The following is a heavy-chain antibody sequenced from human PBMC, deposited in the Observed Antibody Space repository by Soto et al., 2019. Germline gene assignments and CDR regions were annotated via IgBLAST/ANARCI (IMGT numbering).Heavy chain of an antibody. J-gene: IGHJ6*02. Sequence: SVKVSCKASGFTFTSSAVQWVRQARGQRLEWIGWIVVGSGNTNYAQKFQERVTITRDMSTSTAYMELSSLRSEDTAVYYCAASLGEGGYEPYSYYCCMDVWGQGTTVTVSS. CDR1: GFTFTSSA. V-gene: IGHV1-58*01. D-gene: IGHD5-12*01. CDR2: IVVGSGNT. CDR3: AASLGEGGYEPYSYYCCMDV.